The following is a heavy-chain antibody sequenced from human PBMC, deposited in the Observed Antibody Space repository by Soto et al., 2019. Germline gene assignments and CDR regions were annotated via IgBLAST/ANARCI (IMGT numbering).Heavy chain of an antibody. D-gene: IGHD4-17*01. V-gene: IGHV3-23*01. CDR2: ISGSGGST. Sequence: GGSLRLSCAASGFTFSSYAMSWVRQAPGKGLEWVSVISGSGGSTYYADSVKGRFTISRDNSKNTLYLQMNTLRAEDTAIYYCARSSTTVITEVLVYWGQGTLVTVSS. J-gene: IGHJ4*02. CDR3: ARSSTTVITEVLVY. CDR1: GFTFSSYA.